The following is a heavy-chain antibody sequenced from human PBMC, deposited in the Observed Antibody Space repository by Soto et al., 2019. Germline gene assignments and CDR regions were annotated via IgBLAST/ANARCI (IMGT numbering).Heavy chain of an antibody. J-gene: IGHJ5*02. Sequence: SETLSLTCTVSGGSISSGGYYWSWIRQHPGKGLEWIGYIYYSGSTYYNPSLKSRVTISVDTSKNQFSLKLSSVTAADTAVYYCARDQPPIYYDFWSGLRSGWFDPWGQGTLVTVSS. V-gene: IGHV4-31*03. CDR2: IYYSGST. CDR3: ARDQPPIYYDFWSGLRSGWFDP. CDR1: GGSISSGGYY. D-gene: IGHD3-3*01.